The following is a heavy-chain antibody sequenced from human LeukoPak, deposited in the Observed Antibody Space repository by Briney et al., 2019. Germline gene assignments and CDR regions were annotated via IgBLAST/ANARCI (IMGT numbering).Heavy chain of an antibody. CDR1: GGSISSGGYY. CDR3: ARGPNYDILTGYYIGWFDP. Sequence: SETLSLTCTVSGGSISSGGYYWSWIRQHPGKGLEWIGYIYYSGSTYYNPSLKSRDTISVDTSEKQLSLKLSSVTAADTAVYYCARGPNYDILTGYYIGWFDPWGQGTLVTVSS. J-gene: IGHJ5*02. V-gene: IGHV4-31*03. CDR2: IYYSGST. D-gene: IGHD3-9*01.